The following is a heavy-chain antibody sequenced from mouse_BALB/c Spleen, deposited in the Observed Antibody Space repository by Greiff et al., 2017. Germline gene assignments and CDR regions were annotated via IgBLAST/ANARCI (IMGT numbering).Heavy chain of an antibody. Sequence: EVQRVESGGGLVKPGGSLKLSCAASGFTFSSYAMSWVRQTPEKRLEWVASISSGGSTYYPDSVKGRFTISRDNARNILYLQMSSLRSEDTAMYYCARGGRGQLRGENYFDYWGQGTTLTVSS. V-gene: IGHV5-6-5*01. CDR2: ISSGGST. CDR3: ARGGRGQLRGENYFDY. CDR1: GFTFSSYA. J-gene: IGHJ2*01. D-gene: IGHD1-1*01.